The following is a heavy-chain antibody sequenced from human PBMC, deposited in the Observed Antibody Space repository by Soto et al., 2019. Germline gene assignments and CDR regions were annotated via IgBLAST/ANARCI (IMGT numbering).Heavy chain of an antibody. CDR2: ISPGGGTT. CDR1: GYTFTTNF. V-gene: IGHV1-46*03. CDR3: ARAHYDSDASDF. J-gene: IGHJ3*01. D-gene: IGHD3-22*01. Sequence: VQLVQSGAEVKKPGASVKISCKASGYTFTTNFIHWIRQAPGQGLEWVGIISPGGGTTGYAQTFQGRVPMTRDTSTSTVYMELSNLRSEDTAVFYCARAHYDSDASDFWGQGTMVSVSS.